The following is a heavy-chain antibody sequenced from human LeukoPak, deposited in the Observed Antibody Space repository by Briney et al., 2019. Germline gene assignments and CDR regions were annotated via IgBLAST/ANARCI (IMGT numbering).Heavy chain of an antibody. CDR1: GYSFASYW. J-gene: IGHJ4*02. D-gene: IGHD3-3*01. V-gene: IGHV5-51*01. Sequence: GESLKISCKGSGYSFASYWIGWVRQMPGKGLEWMGIIYPGDSDTRYSPSFQGQVTISADKSISTAYLQWSSLKASDTAMYYCARLLLGTPITYYDFWSGYRRANTVGHFDYWGQGTLVTVSS. CDR2: IYPGDSDT. CDR3: ARLLLGTPITYYDFWSGYRRANTVGHFDY.